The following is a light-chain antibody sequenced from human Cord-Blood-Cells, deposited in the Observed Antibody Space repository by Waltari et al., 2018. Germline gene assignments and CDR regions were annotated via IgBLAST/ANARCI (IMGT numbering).Light chain of an antibody. CDR3: SSYTSSSTNVV. J-gene: IGLJ2*01. CDR2: DVS. Sequence: QSALTQPASVSESPGQSLTISCTGTSSDVGGYKYFSWYQQHPGKAPKLMIYDVSNRPSGVSNRFSGSKSGNTASLTISGLQAEDEADYYCSSYTSSSTNVVFGGGTKLTVL. CDR1: SSDVGGYKY. V-gene: IGLV2-14*01.